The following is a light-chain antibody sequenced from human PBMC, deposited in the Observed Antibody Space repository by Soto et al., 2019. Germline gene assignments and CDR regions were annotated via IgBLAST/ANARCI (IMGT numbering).Light chain of an antibody. CDR1: QSISSN. V-gene: IGKV3-15*01. Sequence: TVMTQSQATLSVSPFERATLSFRASQSISSNLAWFQQKPGQANRLIIYDASNMATGFPDRLSGSGSGTEFTLTISSLQSEDFAVYYCQKYNNWPLTFGGGTKVDI. CDR2: DAS. CDR3: QKYNNWPLT. J-gene: IGKJ4*01.